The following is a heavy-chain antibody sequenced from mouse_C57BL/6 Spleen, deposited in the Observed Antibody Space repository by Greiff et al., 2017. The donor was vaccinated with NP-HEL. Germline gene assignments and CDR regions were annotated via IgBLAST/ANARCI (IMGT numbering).Heavy chain of an antibody. CDR2: IYPGSGST. J-gene: IGHJ4*01. Sequence: VQLQQSGAELVKPGASVKMSCKASGYTFTSYWITWVKQRPGQGLEWIGDIYPGSGSTNYNEKFKSKATLTVDTSSSTAYMQLSSLTSEDSAVYYCARSSPGYYAMDYWGQGTSVTVSS. CDR1: GYTFTSYW. CDR3: ARSSPGYYAMDY. V-gene: IGHV1-55*01.